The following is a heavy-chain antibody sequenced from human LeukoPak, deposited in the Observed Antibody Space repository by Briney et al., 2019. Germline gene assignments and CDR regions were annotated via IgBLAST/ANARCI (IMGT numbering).Heavy chain of an antibody. Sequence: SEALSLTCAVYGGSFSGYYWSWIRQPPGKGLEWIGEINHSGSTNYNPPLKSRVTISVDTSKNQFSLKLSSVTAADTAVYYCARYYPLEAFDIWGQGTMVTVSS. V-gene: IGHV4-34*01. CDR2: INHSGST. CDR3: ARYYPLEAFDI. J-gene: IGHJ3*02. D-gene: IGHD3-22*01. CDR1: GGSFSGYY.